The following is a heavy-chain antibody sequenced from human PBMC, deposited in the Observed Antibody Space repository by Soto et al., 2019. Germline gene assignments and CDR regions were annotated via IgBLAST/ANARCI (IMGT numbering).Heavy chain of an antibody. CDR1: GGSINNYY. J-gene: IGHJ4*02. CDR3: ARGALTTYFDY. Sequence: PSETLSLTCTVSGGSINNYYWSWIRQPPGKGLEWIGFIYYSRSTNYNPSLKSRVTVSVDTSKNQFSLKLTSMTVADTAVYYCARGALTTYFDYWGQGTLVTVSS. V-gene: IGHV4-59*01. CDR2: IYYSRST.